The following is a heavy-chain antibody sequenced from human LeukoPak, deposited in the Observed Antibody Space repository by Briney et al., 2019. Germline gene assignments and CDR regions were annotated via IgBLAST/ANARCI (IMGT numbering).Heavy chain of an antibody. CDR1: GGPFSGYH. CDR2: INHSEST. Sequence: PSETLSLTRAVYGGPFSGYHWIWLRHPPGKALVGLGEINHSESTKYNPSLQSRVTISVDTAENQFSLKLSSVTAADTAVYYWAKGNGRGDNSGYVKTAGYWGQGTLVTVSS. J-gene: IGHJ4*02. D-gene: IGHD5-12*01. CDR3: AKGNGRGDNSGYVKTAGY. V-gene: IGHV4-34*01.